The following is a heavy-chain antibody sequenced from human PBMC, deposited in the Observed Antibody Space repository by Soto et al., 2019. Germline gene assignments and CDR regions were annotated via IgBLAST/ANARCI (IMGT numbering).Heavy chain of an antibody. D-gene: IGHD4-17*01. CDR2: ISSSSSYI. J-gene: IGHJ5*02. Sequence: GGSLRLSCAASGFTFSSYSMNWVRQAPGKGLEWVSSISSSSSYIYYADSVKGRFTISRDKAKNSLYLQMNSLRAEDTAVYYCASHYGDYVNWFDPWGQGTLVTVSS. CDR1: GFTFSSYS. CDR3: ASHYGDYVNWFDP. V-gene: IGHV3-21*01.